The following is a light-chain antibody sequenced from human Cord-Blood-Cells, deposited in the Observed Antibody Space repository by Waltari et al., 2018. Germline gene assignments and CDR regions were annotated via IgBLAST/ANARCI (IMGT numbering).Light chain of an antibody. V-gene: IGKV1-39*01. CDR3: QQSYSTPQT. J-gene: IGKJ4*01. CDR1: QSISSY. CDR2: AAS. Sequence: DIQMTQSPSSLSASVGDRVTITCRASQSISSYLNWYQQKPGKAPKLLIYAASSLQSGVPSRFSGSGSGTDFTFTISSLQPEDFATYYCQQSYSTPQTFGGGTKVEIK.